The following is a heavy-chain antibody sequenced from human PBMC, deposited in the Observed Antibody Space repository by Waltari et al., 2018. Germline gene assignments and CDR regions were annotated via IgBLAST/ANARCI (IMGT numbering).Heavy chain of an antibody. J-gene: IGHJ6*02. CDR2: ISYDGSNK. CDR3: AKDGTGWKHPTGAYYYYGLDV. D-gene: IGHD6-19*01. Sequence: QVQLVESGGGVVQPGRSLRLSCAASGFTFSSYAMNWVRQAPGKGLEWVAVISYDGSNKYYADSVKGRFTISRDNSKNTVYLQMNSLRVEDTAVYYCAKDGTGWKHPTGAYYYYGLDVWGPGTTVTVSS. CDR1: GFTFSSYA. V-gene: IGHV3-30-3*01.